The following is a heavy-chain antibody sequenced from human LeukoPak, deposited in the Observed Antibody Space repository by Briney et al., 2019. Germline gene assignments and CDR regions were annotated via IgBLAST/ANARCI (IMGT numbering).Heavy chain of an antibody. Sequence: GGSLRLSCAASGFTFDDYGMSWVRQAPGKGLEWVSGISWDGGSTGYADSVKGRFTISRDNAKNSPYLQMNSLRAEGTALYHCARGSYYNWFDPWGQGTLVTVSS. CDR1: GFTFDDYG. D-gene: IGHD3-10*01. CDR3: ARGSYYNWFDP. J-gene: IGHJ5*02. V-gene: IGHV3-20*01. CDR2: ISWDGGST.